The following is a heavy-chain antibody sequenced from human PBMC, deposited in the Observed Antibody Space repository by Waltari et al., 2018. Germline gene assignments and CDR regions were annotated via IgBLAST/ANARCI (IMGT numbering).Heavy chain of an antibody. Sequence: QVQLQESGPGLVKPSETLSLTCAVSGYSISSGYYWGWIRQPPGKGLEWIGSIYHSGSTYYNPSLKSRVTISVDTSKNQFSLKLSSVTAADTAVYYCARVGTAMANFDYWGQGTLVTVSS. V-gene: IGHV4-38-2*01. CDR2: IYHSGST. CDR1: GYSISSGYY. D-gene: IGHD5-18*01. J-gene: IGHJ4*02. CDR3: ARVGTAMANFDY.